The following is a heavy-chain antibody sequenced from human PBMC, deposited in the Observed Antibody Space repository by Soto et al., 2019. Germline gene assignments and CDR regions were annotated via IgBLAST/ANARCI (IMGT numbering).Heavy chain of an antibody. CDR3: ASLNSSGWLWDYYYYGMDV. CDR1: GGSISSSSYY. CDR2: IYYSGST. V-gene: IGHV4-39*01. D-gene: IGHD6-19*01. J-gene: IGHJ6*02. Sequence: PSETVSLTCTVSGGSISSSSYYWGWIRQPPGKGLEWIGSIYYSGSTYYNPSLKSRVTISVDTSKNQFSLKLSSVTAADTAVYYCASLNSSGWLWDYYYYGMDVWGQGTTVTVSS.